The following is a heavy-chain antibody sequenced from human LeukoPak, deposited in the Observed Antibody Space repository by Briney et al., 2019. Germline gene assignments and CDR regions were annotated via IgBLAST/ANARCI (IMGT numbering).Heavy chain of an antibody. CDR1: GLTFSKYW. D-gene: IGHD1-14*01. CDR3: ARGGLEPVDY. V-gene: IGHV3-74*01. CDR2: INPEETTT. Sequence: PGGSLRLSCAASGLTFSKYWMHWVRQAPGKGLVWVSRINPEETTTNYADAVKGRFTISRDNAKNTLYLQMNSLRAEDTAVYYCARGGLEPVDYWGQGTLVTVSS. J-gene: IGHJ4*02.